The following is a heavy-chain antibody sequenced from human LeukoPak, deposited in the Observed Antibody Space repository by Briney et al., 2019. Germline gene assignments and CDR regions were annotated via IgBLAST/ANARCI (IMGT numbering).Heavy chain of an antibody. V-gene: IGHV3-30-3*01. J-gene: IGHJ6*02. D-gene: IGHD6-6*01. CDR2: ISYDGSNK. CDR1: GFTFSSYA. Sequence: GGSLRLSCAASGFTFSSYAMHWVRQAPGKGLEWVAVISYDGSNKYYADSVKGRFTISRDNSKNTLYLQMNSLRAEDTAVYYCARDGAAARRYYYYGMDVWGQGTTVTVPS. CDR3: ARDGAAARRYYYYGMDV.